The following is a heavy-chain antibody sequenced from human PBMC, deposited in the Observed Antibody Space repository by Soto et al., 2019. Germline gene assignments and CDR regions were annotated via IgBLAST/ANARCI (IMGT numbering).Heavy chain of an antibody. Sequence: GGSLRLSCAASGFTFSDYYMSWIRQAPGKGLEWVSYISSSSRYTNYADSVKGRFTISRDNAKKSLYLQMSSLRAEDTAVYYCARGDDYVWGSYRFDYWGRGTLVTVSS. CDR1: GFTFSDYY. J-gene: IGHJ4*02. CDR2: ISSSSRYT. CDR3: ARGDDYVWGSYRFDY. V-gene: IGHV3-11*05. D-gene: IGHD3-16*02.